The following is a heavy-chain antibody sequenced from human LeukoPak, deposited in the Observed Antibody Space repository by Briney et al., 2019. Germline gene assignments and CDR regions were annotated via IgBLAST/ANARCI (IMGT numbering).Heavy chain of an antibody. CDR3: ARDFLAVTMIVGAFDY. D-gene: IGHD3-22*01. Sequence: PSETLSLTCTVSGGSISSSSYYWGWIRQPPGKGLEWIVSIYYSGSTYYNPSLKSRVTISVDTSKNQFSLKLSSVTAADTAVYYCARDFLAVTMIVGAFDYWGQGTLVTVSS. V-gene: IGHV4-39*07. J-gene: IGHJ4*02. CDR2: IYYSGST. CDR1: GGSISSSSYY.